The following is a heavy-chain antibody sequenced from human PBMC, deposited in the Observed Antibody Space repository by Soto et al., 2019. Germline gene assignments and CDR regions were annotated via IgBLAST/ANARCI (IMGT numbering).Heavy chain of an antibody. Sequence: GGSVKVSFKASGGAFSTFGMSLVRQAPGQGLEWMGGIIPFFGTSRYSQKFEDRITITAYESTNTVYMDLRSLTSEDTAIYYCAKSAPMDAGDKYYYDFWGQGAMVTVSS. CDR1: GGAFSTFG. D-gene: IGHD4-17*01. CDR2: IIPFFGTS. J-gene: IGHJ4*02. V-gene: IGHV1-69*13. CDR3: AKSAPMDAGDKYYYDF.